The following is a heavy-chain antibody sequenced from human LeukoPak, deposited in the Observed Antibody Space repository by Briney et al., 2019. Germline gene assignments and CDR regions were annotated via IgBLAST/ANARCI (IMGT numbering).Heavy chain of an antibody. CDR2: ITNSGSTI. Sequence: GGSLRLSCAASGFTFSNYYMTWIRQAPGKGLEWVSYITNSGSTIHYADSVKGRFTISRDNAKNSLYLQMNSLRDEDTAVYYCARARASGRSGFDYWGQGTLVTVSS. V-gene: IGHV3-11*04. D-gene: IGHD2-15*01. J-gene: IGHJ4*02. CDR1: GFTFSNYY. CDR3: ARARASGRSGFDY.